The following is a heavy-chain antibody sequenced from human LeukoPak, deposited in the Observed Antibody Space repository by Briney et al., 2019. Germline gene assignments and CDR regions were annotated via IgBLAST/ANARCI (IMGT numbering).Heavy chain of an antibody. Sequence: ASVKVSCKASENTFTNYYMHWVRQAPGQGLEWLGIINPNGDRTNYAQTFQGRVTMTRDTSTTTVYMELSSLRSEDTAVYYCARDMSTRVTPISYAFDVWGQGAMVTVSS. J-gene: IGHJ3*01. D-gene: IGHD4-23*01. CDR2: INPNGDRT. CDR1: ENTFTNYY. CDR3: ARDMSTRVTPISYAFDV. V-gene: IGHV1-46*01.